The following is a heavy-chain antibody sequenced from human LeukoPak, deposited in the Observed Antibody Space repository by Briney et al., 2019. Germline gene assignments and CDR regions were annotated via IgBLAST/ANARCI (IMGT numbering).Heavy chain of an antibody. CDR1: GGFISNYY. D-gene: IGHD5-18*01. CDR3: ARNMETTMELLDY. J-gene: IGHJ4*02. V-gene: IGHV4-59*01. CDR2: IYYSGSA. Sequence: PSETLSLTCTVSGGFISNYYWSWIRQPPGKGLEWIGYIYYSGSANYNPPLKSRVTMTVDTSKNHLSLKLSSVTAADTAVYYCARNMETTMELLDYWGQGTLVTVSS.